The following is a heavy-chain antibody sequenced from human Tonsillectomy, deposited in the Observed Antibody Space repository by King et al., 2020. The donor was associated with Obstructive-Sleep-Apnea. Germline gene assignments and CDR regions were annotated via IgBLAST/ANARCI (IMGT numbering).Heavy chain of an antibody. V-gene: IGHV3-21*01. CDR3: ARAIFGVLGGDYGMDV. Sequence: VQLVESGGGLVKPGGSLRLSCAASGFTFSSYSMNWVRQAPGKGLEWVSSISSSSSYIYYADSVKGRFTTSRDNAKNSLYLQMNSLRAEDTAVYYYARAIFGVLGGDYGMDVWGQGTTVTVSS. CDR1: GFTFSSYS. J-gene: IGHJ6*02. CDR2: ISSSSSYI. D-gene: IGHD3-3*01.